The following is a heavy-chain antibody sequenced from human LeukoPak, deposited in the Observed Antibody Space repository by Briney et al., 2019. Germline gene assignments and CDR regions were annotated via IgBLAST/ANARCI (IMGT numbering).Heavy chain of an antibody. D-gene: IGHD2-2*02. V-gene: IGHV3-23*01. CDR1: GFTFSGYA. Sequence: GGSLRLSCAASGFTFSGYAMSWVRQAPGKGLEWVSGISGSGGSTYYADSVKGRFTISRDNSKNTLYLQMNSLRAEDTAVYYCARAFYCSSTSCYKALYYFDYWGQGTLVTVSS. J-gene: IGHJ4*02. CDR3: ARAFYCSSTSCYKALYYFDY. CDR2: ISGSGGST.